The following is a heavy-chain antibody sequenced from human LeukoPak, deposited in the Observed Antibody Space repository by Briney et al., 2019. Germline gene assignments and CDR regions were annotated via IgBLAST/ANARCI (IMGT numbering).Heavy chain of an antibody. J-gene: IGHJ4*02. D-gene: IGHD5-18*01. V-gene: IGHV3-21*01. CDR2: ISSSSSYI. Sequence: ETLSLTCTVSGGSISSSSYYWGWVRQAPGKGLEWVSSISSSSSYIYYADSVRGRFTISRDNAKNSLYLQMNSLRADDTAVYFCARDRWGYSYGGDWGQGTLVTVSS. CDR3: ARDRWGYSYGGD. CDR1: GGSISSSSYY.